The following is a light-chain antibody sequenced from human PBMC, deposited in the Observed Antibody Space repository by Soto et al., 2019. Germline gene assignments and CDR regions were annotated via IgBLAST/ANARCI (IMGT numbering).Light chain of an antibody. CDR1: GSDVGGYNY. CDR3: QSYDSSLSGSQV. J-gene: IGLJ2*01. CDR2: DVS. Sequence: QSALTQPASVSGSPGQSITISCTGTGSDVGGYNYVSWYQQHPGKVPKLMMFDVSNRPSGVSNRFSGSKSGNTASLTISGLQAEDEADYFCQSYDSSLSGSQVFGGGTKVTVL. V-gene: IGLV2-14*01.